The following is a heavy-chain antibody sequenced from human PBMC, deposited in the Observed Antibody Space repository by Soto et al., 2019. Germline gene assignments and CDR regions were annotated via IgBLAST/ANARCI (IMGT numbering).Heavy chain of an antibody. CDR1: GFTFDTFV. V-gene: IGHV3-33*01. CDR2: IWHDGSNK. Sequence: GSLRLSCEVSGFTFDTFVMYCVRQAPGKGLEWVAGIWHDGSNKYYADSVKGRFTISRDNSKNKLYLQMNSLRAEDTAVYYCARDQRITLFGVVKSIVYFFDEWGQGTLVNVSS. D-gene: IGHD3-3*01. CDR3: ARDQRITLFGVVKSIVYFFDE. J-gene: IGHJ4*02.